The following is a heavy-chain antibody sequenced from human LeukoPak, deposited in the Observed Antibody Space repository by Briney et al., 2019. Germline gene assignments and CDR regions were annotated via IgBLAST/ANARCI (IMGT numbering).Heavy chain of an antibody. D-gene: IGHD1-26*01. Sequence: GGSLRLSCVAPGFSFSDYYMSWIRQAPGKGLGRVSYISSSGSTIYYADSVKGRFTISRDNAKNSLYLQMNSLRAEDTAVYYCAKAPGKGATTKPFDYWGQGTLVTVSS. CDR1: GFSFSDYY. CDR3: AKAPGKGATTKPFDY. CDR2: ISSSGSTI. V-gene: IGHV3-11*01. J-gene: IGHJ4*02.